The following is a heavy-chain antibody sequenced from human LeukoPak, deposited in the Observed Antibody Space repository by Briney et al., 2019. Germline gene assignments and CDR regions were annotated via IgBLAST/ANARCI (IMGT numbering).Heavy chain of an antibody. J-gene: IGHJ3*02. CDR2: IKSKTDGGTT. CDR3: AVSTVHGAFDI. V-gene: IGHV3-15*01. Sequence: PGGSLRLSCAASGFTVNNAWMSWVRQASGKGLEWVGRIKSKTDGGTTDYVAPVKGRFGISRDDGDNTLYLQMNSLEAEDTGVYYCAVSTVHGAFDIRGQGTMVTVSS. CDR1: GFTVNNAW. D-gene: IGHD5/OR15-5a*01.